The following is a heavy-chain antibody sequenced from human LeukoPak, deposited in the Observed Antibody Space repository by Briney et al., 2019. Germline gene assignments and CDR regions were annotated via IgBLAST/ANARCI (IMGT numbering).Heavy chain of an antibody. Sequence: SETLSLTCTVSGGPISTHYWIWIRQPPGKGLEWIGYMYNGGSSNYRPSLKSRVITSLDTSKNQFSLKLSSVTAADTAVYYCAREKNPGRGQRFDYWGRGILVSVSS. CDR2: MYNGGSS. V-gene: IGHV4-59*11. J-gene: IGHJ4*02. CDR1: GGPISTHY. CDR3: AREKNPGRGQRFDY. D-gene: IGHD6-25*01.